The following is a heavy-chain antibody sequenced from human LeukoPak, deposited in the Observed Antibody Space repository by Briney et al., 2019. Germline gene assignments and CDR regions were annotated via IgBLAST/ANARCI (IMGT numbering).Heavy chain of an antibody. Sequence: GGSLRLSCAASGFTFSSYGMNWVRQAPGKGLEWVSSISSSSSYIYYADSVKGRFTISRDNAKNSLYLQMNSLRAEDTAVYYCARSEGFTMVRGVIYRSYFDYWGQGTLVTVSS. CDR3: ARSEGFTMVRGVIYRSYFDY. CDR1: GFTFSSYG. CDR2: ISSSSSYI. D-gene: IGHD3-10*01. J-gene: IGHJ4*02. V-gene: IGHV3-21*01.